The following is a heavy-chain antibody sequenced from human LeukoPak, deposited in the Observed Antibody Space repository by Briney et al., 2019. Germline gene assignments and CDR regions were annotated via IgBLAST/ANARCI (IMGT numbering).Heavy chain of an antibody. CDR1: GFTFSSYA. V-gene: IGHV3-23*01. CDR3: ARILSSALDY. CDR2: ISGSGGST. D-gene: IGHD3-9*01. Sequence: GGSVRLSCASSGFTFSSYAMSWVRQAPGKGLEGVSAISGSGGSTYYAGSVKGRFTISRDNSKNTLYLQMNSLRAEDTAVYYCARILSSALDYWGQGTLVTVSS. J-gene: IGHJ4*02.